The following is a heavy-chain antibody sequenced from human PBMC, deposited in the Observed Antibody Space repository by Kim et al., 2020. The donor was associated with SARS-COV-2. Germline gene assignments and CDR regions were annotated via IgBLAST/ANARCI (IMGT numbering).Heavy chain of an antibody. Sequence: GGSLRLSCAASEFTFSTYVMTWVRQAPGKGLEWVSSITHTGDNTYYADSVKGRFTISRDNSKNTLYLQMDNLRAEDTAIYFCAKDRDPPNSRDDYKGRAFVYWGQGILVTVSS. CDR1: EFTFSTYV. CDR3: AKDRDPPNSRDDYKGRAFVY. D-gene: IGHD4-4*01. V-gene: IGHV3-23*01. CDR2: ITHTGDNT. J-gene: IGHJ4*02.